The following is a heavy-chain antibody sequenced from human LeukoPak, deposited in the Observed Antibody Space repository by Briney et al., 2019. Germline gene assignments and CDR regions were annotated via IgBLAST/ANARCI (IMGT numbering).Heavy chain of an antibody. CDR1: GFPFSTYS. D-gene: IGHD3-3*01. Sequence: GGSLRLSCVTSGFPFSTYSMNWVRQAPGKGLEWLSYITSTSDTIYYADSVKGRFTISRDNAKNTLYLQMNSLRAEDTAVYYCAREIKYYDFWSGYSDDAFDIWGQGTMVTVSS. V-gene: IGHV3-48*04. CDR3: AREIKYYDFWSGYSDDAFDI. J-gene: IGHJ3*02. CDR2: ITSTSDTI.